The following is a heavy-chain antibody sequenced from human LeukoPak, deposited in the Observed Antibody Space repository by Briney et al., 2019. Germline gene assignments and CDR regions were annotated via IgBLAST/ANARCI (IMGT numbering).Heavy chain of an antibody. Sequence: SVKVSCKASGGTFSSYAVSWVRQAPGQGLEWMGRIIPILGIANYAQKFQGRVTITADKSTSTAYMELSSLRSEDTAVYYCARDRHYYDSSGHYFDYWGQGTLVTVSS. D-gene: IGHD3-22*01. CDR2: IIPILGIA. V-gene: IGHV1-69*04. CDR3: ARDRHYYDSSGHYFDY. J-gene: IGHJ4*02. CDR1: GGTFSSYA.